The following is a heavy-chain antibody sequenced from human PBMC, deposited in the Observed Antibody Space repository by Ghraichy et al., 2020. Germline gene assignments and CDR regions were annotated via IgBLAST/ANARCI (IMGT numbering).Heavy chain of an antibody. CDR3: AKERGFTFDY. Sequence: GGSLRLSCAASGFTFSSYAMSWVRQAPGKGLEWVSGISGTGLSSHYAESVKGRFTISRDNPKNTLSLQMNSLRAEDTAVYFCAKERGFTFDYWGQGTLVTLSS. V-gene: IGHV3-23*01. J-gene: IGHJ4*02. CDR1: GFTFSSYA. CDR2: ISGTGLSS. D-gene: IGHD5-12*01.